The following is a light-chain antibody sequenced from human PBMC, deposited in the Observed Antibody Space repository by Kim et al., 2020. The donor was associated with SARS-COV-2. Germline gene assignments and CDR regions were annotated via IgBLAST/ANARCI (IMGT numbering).Light chain of an antibody. CDR3: LQDHTYPYT. V-gene: IGKV1-6*01. Sequence: AIQMTQSPSSLSASVGDRVTINCRASHDIRGDLGWYQHKPGKAPKLLISGASSLQSGVPSRFSGSGSGTAFTLTISSLQPEDFATYYCLQDHTYPYTFGQGTKLEIK. CDR1: HDIRGD. J-gene: IGKJ2*01. CDR2: GAS.